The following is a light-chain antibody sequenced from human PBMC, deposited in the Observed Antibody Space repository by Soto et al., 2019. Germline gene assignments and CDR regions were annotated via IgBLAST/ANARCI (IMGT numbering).Light chain of an antibody. V-gene: IGKV4-1*01. CDR1: QSDLFTSNNKNY. CDR3: QQYYTLPLT. J-gene: IGKJ4*01. CDR2: WAS. Sequence: DIVMTQSPDSLAVSLGERATINCESSQSDLFTSNNKNYLAWYQQKPGQPPKLLLSWASARESGVPERFSGSGSGTLFTLSISSLQAEDVAVYYCQQYYTLPLTFGGGTKVDIK.